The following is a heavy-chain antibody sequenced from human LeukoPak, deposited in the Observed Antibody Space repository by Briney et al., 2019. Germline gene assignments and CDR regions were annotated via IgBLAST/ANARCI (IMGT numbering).Heavy chain of an antibody. J-gene: IGHJ6*02. CDR2: FDPEDGET. CDR3: ATPRYYYYGMDV. V-gene: IGHV1-24*01. CDR1: GYTLTELS. Sequence: GASVKVSCKVSGYTLTELSMHWVRQAPGKGLEWMGGFDPEDGETIYAQKFQGRVTMTEDTSTDTAYMELSSLRSEDTAMYYCATPRYYYYGMDVWGQGTTVTVSS.